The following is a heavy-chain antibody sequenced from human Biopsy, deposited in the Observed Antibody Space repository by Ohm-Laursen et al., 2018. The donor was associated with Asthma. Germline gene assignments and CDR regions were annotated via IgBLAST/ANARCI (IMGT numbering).Heavy chain of an antibody. D-gene: IGHD3-22*01. V-gene: IGHV3-53*01. Sequence: SLRLSCAASGFAVSRDHMFWVRQAPGKGLEWVSVIYSGGTSHTADSVRGRFTISRDYSKNTLYLQMHSLRAEDTAVYYCARGDSSNWSHYYFDYWGQGTLVTASP. J-gene: IGHJ4*02. CDR1: GFAVSRDH. CDR3: ARGDSSNWSHYYFDY. CDR2: IYSGGTS.